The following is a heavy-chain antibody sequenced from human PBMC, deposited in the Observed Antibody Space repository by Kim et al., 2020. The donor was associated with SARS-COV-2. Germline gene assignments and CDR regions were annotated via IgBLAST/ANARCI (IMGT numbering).Heavy chain of an antibody. CDR2: YTSGRT. Sequence: YTSGRTKYNPSLQSRVTMAVDMSKNPFSLKLSSVTAADTAVYYCASALGHWGQGTLVTVSS. V-gene: IGHV4-4*07. D-gene: IGHD3-16*02. CDR3: ASALGH. J-gene: IGHJ4*02.